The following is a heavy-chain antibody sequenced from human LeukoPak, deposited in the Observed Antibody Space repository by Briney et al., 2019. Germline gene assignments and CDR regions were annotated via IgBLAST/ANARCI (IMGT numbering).Heavy chain of an antibody. CDR3: ARDGDYEADYYYYYGMDV. Sequence: PGGSLRLSCAASGFTFSSYSMNWVRQAPGKGLEWVSSISSSSSYIYYADSVKGRFTISRDNAKNSLYLQMNSLRAEDTAVYYCARDGDYEADYYYYYGMDVWGQGTTVTVSS. V-gene: IGHV3-21*01. J-gene: IGHJ6*02. CDR1: GFTFSSYS. D-gene: IGHD4-17*01. CDR2: ISSSSSYI.